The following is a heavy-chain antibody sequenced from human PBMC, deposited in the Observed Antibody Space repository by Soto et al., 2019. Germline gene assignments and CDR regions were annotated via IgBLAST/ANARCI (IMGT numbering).Heavy chain of an antibody. D-gene: IGHD6-19*01. Sequence: QVQLQESGPGLVKPSETLSLTCSVSGASINKDYWTWIRQPPGKGLEWMGYISNNGRTEYNPSLKIRLPFSLDTSMNQLSLRLTSMTAADTAIYFCARLPDIRGWPVDSWGQGTLVAVSS. CDR2: ISNNGRT. V-gene: IGHV4-59*01. CDR1: GASINKDY. CDR3: ARLPDIRGWPVDS. J-gene: IGHJ4*02.